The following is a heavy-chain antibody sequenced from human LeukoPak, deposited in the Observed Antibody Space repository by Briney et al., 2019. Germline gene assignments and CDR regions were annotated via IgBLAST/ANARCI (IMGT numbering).Heavy chain of an antibody. V-gene: IGHV3-7*01. CDR1: GFTFSSYW. Sequence: GGSLRLSCAASGFTFSSYWMSWVRQAPGKGLEWVGNIKQDGSEKYYVDSVKGRFTIARDNAKSSLYLQMNSLRAEDTAVYYCARDEPINYDFWSGYSYCYYYYYMDVWGKGTTVTVSS. D-gene: IGHD3-3*01. CDR3: ARDEPINYDFWSGYSYCYYYYYMDV. J-gene: IGHJ6*03. CDR2: IKQDGSEK.